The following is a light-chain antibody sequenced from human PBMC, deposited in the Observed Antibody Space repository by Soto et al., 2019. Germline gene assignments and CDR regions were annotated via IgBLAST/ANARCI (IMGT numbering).Light chain of an antibody. V-gene: IGKV1-39*01. J-gene: IGKJ4*01. Sequence: DIQMTQSPSSLSASVGDRVTITCRASQSISSYLNWYQQKPGKAPKLLIYGASSLQSGVPSRFSGSGSATDFTLTISSLQREDFATYYCQQSYSTPLTFGGGTKVDIK. CDR1: QSISSY. CDR3: QQSYSTPLT. CDR2: GAS.